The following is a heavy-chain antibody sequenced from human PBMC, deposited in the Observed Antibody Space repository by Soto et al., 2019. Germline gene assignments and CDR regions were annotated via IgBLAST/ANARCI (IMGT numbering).Heavy chain of an antibody. V-gene: IGHV4-31*03. CDR1: GGSISSGGYY. D-gene: IGHD3-22*01. CDR3: ARGVKYYYDRSGYYYDYAFDI. Sequence: QVQLQESGPGLVKPSQTLSLTCTVSGGSISSGGYYWSWIRQHPGKGLEWIGYIYYSGRTYYNPSHQSRVNISVDTSKNQFSLKLSAVTAADTAVYYCARGVKYYYDRSGYYYDYAFDIWGQGTMVTVSS. CDR2: IYYSGRT. J-gene: IGHJ3*02.